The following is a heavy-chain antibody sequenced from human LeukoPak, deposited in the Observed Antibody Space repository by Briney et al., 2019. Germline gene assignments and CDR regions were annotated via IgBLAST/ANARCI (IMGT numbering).Heavy chain of an antibody. CDR1: GGSISSYY. Sequence: PSETLSLTCTVSGGSISSYYWSWIRQPPGKGLEWIGEINHSGSTNYNPSLKSRVTISVDTSKNQFSLKLSSVTAADTAVYYCARGWGTTGSDFDYWGQGTLVTVSS. CDR3: ARGWGTTGSDFDY. D-gene: IGHD4-17*01. J-gene: IGHJ4*02. V-gene: IGHV4-34*01. CDR2: INHSGST.